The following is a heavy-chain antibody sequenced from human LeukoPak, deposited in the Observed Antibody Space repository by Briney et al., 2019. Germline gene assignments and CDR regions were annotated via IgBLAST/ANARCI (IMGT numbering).Heavy chain of an antibody. CDR3: MTAAGYNFGQY. CDR2: LYIGGDT. Sequence: GGSLRLSCAASGLTVNNNYMNWVRQAPGKGLEWVSALYIGGDTYYADSVRGRFTISRDNSKNTLYLQMNSLRAEDTAIYYCMTAAGYNFGQYWGQGTLVTVSS. CDR1: GLTVNNNY. D-gene: IGHD5-18*01. V-gene: IGHV3-53*01. J-gene: IGHJ4*02.